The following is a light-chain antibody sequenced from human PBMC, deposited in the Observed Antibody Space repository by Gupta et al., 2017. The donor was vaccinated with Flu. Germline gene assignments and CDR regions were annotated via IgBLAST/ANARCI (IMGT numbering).Light chain of an antibody. CDR3: CSFAGTSTYV. J-gene: IGLJ1*01. CDR1: SSDVGGYNY. V-gene: IGLV2-11*01. Sequence: SALTQPRSVSGSAGQSVTISCTGTSSDVGGYNYVSWYQQCPGKAPKFMIYDVNTRASGAPDRFSGSKSGNTASLTISGLQAEDEADYYCCSFAGTSTYVFGTGTEVTVL. CDR2: DVN.